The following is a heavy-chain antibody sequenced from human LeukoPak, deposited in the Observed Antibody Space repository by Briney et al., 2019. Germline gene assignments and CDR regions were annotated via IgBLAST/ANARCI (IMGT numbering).Heavy chain of an antibody. CDR2: ISAYNGNT. J-gene: IGHJ5*02. CDR1: GYTFTSYG. V-gene: IGHV1-18*01. Sequence: ASVKVSCKASGYTFTSYGISWVRQAPGQGLEWMGWISAYNGNTNYAQRLQGRVTMTTDTSTSTAYMELRSLRSDDTAVYYCASTPRGYDLPFDPWGQGTLVTVSS. CDR3: ASTPRGYDLPFDP. D-gene: IGHD5-12*01.